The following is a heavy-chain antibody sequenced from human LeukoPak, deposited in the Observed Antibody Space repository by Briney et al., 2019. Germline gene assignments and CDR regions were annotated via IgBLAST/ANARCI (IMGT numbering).Heavy chain of an antibody. D-gene: IGHD3-22*01. CDR1: GGSFSGYY. CDR3: AREGYYDSSWYFDL. J-gene: IGHJ2*01. V-gene: IGHV4-34*01. CDR2: INHSGGT. Sequence: SETLSLTCAVYGGSFSGYYWSWIRQPPGKGLEWIGEINHSGGTNYNPSLKSRVTISVDTSKNQFSLKLSSVTAADTAVYYCAREGYYDSSWYFDLWGRGTLVTVSS.